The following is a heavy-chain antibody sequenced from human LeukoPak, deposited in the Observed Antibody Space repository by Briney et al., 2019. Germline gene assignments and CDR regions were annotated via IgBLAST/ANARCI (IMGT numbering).Heavy chain of an antibody. V-gene: IGHV4-30-2*01. CDR2: IYHSGST. CDR3: ARDPRYYDILTGLTVWGMDV. J-gene: IGHJ6*02. Sequence: PSQTLSLTCTVSGGSISSGGYYWSWIRQPPGKGLEWIGYIYHSGSTYYNPSLKSRVTISVDRSKNQFSLKLSSVTAADTAVYYCARDPRYYDILTGLTVWGMDVWGQGTTVTVSS. CDR1: GGSISSGGYY. D-gene: IGHD3-9*01.